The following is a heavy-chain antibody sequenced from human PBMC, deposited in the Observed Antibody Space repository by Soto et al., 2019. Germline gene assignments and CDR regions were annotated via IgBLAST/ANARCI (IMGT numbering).Heavy chain of an antibody. CDR1: GFSLSTSGMC. Sequence: GSGPTLVNPTQTLTLTCTFSGFSLSTSGMCVSWIRQPPGKALEWLALIDWDDDKYYSTSLKTRLTISKDTSKNQVVLTMTNMDPVDTATYYCARIVCGDILTGYYRGVYYYGMDVWGQGTTVTVSS. CDR2: IDWDDDK. CDR3: ARIVCGDILTGYYRGVYYYGMDV. D-gene: IGHD3-9*01. J-gene: IGHJ6*02. V-gene: IGHV2-70*01.